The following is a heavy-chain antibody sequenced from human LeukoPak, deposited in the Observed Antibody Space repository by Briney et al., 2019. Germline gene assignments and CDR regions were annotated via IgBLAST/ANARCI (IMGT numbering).Heavy chain of an antibody. CDR3: ARDARHRYCSSTSCYRGWLDP. J-gene: IGHJ5*02. CDR1: GGTFSNSA. V-gene: IGHV1-69*13. CDR2: IIPIFGTA. Sequence: ASVKVSCKASGGTFSNSAISWVRQAPGQGLEWMGGIIPIFGTANYAQRFQGRVTITADESTSTAYMELSSLRSEDTAVYYCARDARHRYCSSTSCYRGWLDPWGQGTLVTVSS. D-gene: IGHD2-2*01.